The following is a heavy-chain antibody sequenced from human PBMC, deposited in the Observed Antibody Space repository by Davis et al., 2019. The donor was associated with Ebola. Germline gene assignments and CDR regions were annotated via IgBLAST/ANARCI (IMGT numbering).Heavy chain of an antibody. J-gene: IGHJ4*02. CDR2: INHSGST. V-gene: IGHV4-34*01. CDR3: ASRLPQLGLYY. D-gene: IGHD2-2*01. CDR1: GGSFSGYY. Sequence: PSETLSLTCAVYGGSFSGYYWSWIRQPPGKGLEWIGEINHSGSTNYNPSLKSRVTISVDTSKNQFSLKLSSVTAADTAVYYCASRLPQLGLYYWGQGTLVTVSS.